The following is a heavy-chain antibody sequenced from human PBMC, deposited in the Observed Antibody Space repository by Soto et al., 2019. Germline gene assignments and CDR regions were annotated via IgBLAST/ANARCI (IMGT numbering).Heavy chain of an antibody. CDR3: ASRDHDILTDTPIDS. Sequence: EVQLVESGGGLVQPGGSLRLSCAASGFTFSSYSMNWVRQAPGKGLEWVSYISSRSTTTYYADSVKGRFTVSRDNARNSLYLQLNSLRAEDTAVYYCASRDHDILTDTPIDSWGQGTLVTVSS. J-gene: IGHJ4*02. CDR2: ISSRSTTT. CDR1: GFTFSSYS. D-gene: IGHD3-9*01. V-gene: IGHV3-48*01.